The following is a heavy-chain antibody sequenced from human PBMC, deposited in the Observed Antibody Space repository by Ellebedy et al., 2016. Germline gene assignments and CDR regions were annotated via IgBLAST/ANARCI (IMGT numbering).Heavy chain of an antibody. CDR3: AKGYFSRAYCGGDCYLDNPFDI. V-gene: IGHV3-21*04. Sequence: GESLKISCVASGFTFSSYSMNWVRQAPGEGLAWVSSISSSSTYIYYADSVKRRFTISRDKSKNTLSLQMNSLRGDDTALYYCAKGYFSRAYCGGDCYLDNPFDIWGQGTMVTVSS. J-gene: IGHJ3*02. CDR2: ISSSSTYI. D-gene: IGHD2-21*01. CDR1: GFTFSSYS.